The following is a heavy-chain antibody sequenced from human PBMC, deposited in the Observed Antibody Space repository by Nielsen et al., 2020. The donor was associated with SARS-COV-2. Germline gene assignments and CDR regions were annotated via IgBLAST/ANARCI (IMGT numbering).Heavy chain of an antibody. J-gene: IGHJ4*02. Sequence: GGSLRLSCAASGFTFSSYWMSWVRQAPGKGLEWVANIKQDGSEKYYVDSVKGRFTISRDNAKNSLYLQMNSLRAEDTAVYYCARVCDVVVVALCYWGQGTLVTVSS. D-gene: IGHD2-15*01. CDR1: GFTFSSYW. V-gene: IGHV3-7*03. CDR2: IKQDGSEK. CDR3: ARVCDVVVVALCY.